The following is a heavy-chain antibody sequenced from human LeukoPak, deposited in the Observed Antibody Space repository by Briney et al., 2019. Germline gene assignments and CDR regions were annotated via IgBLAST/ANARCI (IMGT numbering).Heavy chain of an antibody. CDR2: ISSSSSYI. V-gene: IGHV3-21*01. CDR1: GFTFSSYS. J-gene: IGHJ4*02. Sequence: GGSLGLSCAASGFTFSSYSMNWVRQAPGKGLEWVSSISSSSSYIYYADSVKGRFTISRDNAKNSLYLQMNSLRAEDTAVYYCAGDSPDDSSGSDYFDYWGQGTLVTVSS. D-gene: IGHD3-22*01. CDR3: AGDSPDDSSGSDYFDY.